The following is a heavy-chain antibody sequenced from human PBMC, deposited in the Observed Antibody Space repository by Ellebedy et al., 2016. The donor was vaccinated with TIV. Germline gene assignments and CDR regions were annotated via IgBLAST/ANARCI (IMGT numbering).Heavy chain of an antibody. CDR2: IRGRDGRT. CDR1: GFTFANYA. J-gene: IGHJ4*02. CDR3: ARDEALDGGYLDY. D-gene: IGHD3-16*01. Sequence: PGGSLRLSCAASGFTFANYAMTWVRQAPGKGLEWLSSIRGRDGRTSYTDSAKGRFTISRDNAKNTLFLQMNNLRVEDSAMYYCARDEALDGGYLDYWGQGTLVTVSS. V-gene: IGHV3-23*01.